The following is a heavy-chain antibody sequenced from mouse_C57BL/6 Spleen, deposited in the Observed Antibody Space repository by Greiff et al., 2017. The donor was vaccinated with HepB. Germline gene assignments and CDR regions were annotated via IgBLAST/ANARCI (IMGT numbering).Heavy chain of an antibody. J-gene: IGHJ2*01. CDR3: ARHEGWYYGSSYVGYFDY. Sequence: QVQLQLSGAELVKPGASVKLSCKASGYTFTEYTIHWVKQRSGQGLEWIGWFYPGSGSIKYNEKFKDKATLTADKSSSTVYMELSRLTSEDSAVYFCARHEGWYYGSSYVGYFDYWGQGTTLTVSS. CDR1: GYTFTEYT. V-gene: IGHV1-62-2*01. CDR2: FYPGSGSI. D-gene: IGHD1-1*01.